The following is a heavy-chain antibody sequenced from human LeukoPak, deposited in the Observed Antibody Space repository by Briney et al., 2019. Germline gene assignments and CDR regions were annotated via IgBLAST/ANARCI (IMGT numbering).Heavy chain of an antibody. V-gene: IGHV3-21*06. D-gene: IGHD2-21*02. CDR3: ARAAYCGGDCYYFDY. J-gene: IGHJ4*02. CDR1: GFTFSSYR. Sequence: GGSLRLSCAASGFTFSSYRMNWVRQAPGKGLEWVSSISSSSSYIHYADSVKGRFTISRDNAKNSLYLQMNSLRAEDTAVYYCARAAYCGGDCYYFDYWGQGILVTVSS. CDR2: ISSSSSYI.